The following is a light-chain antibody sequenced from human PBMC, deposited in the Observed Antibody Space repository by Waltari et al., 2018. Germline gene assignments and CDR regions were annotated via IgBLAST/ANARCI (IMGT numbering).Light chain of an antibody. Sequence: SSELTQDPAVSVALGQTVRITCQGDILRVYYPNWCQQKPGQAPLLVIYGKNHRPSGIPDRFSASTSRNTASLTITGAQAEDDGHYYCSSRDSSGDVIFGGGTKLTVL. CDR3: SSRDSSGDVI. CDR2: GKN. J-gene: IGLJ2*01. V-gene: IGLV3-19*01. CDR1: ILRVYY.